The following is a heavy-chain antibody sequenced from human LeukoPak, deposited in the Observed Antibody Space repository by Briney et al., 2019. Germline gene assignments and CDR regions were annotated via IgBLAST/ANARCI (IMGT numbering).Heavy chain of an antibody. D-gene: IGHD3-3*01. CDR2: IIPILGIA. CDR3: ARDFVTIFGVGHNWFDP. J-gene: IGHJ5*02. CDR1: GGTFSSYA. V-gene: IGHV1-69*04. Sequence: SVKVSCKTFGGTFSSYAISWVRQAPGQGLEWMGRIIPILGIANYAQKFQGRVTITADKSTSTAYMELSSLRSEDTAVYYCARDFVTIFGVGHNWFDPWGQGTLVTVSS.